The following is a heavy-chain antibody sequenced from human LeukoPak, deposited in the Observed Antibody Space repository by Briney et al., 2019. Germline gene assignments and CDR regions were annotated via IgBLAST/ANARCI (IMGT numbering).Heavy chain of an antibody. V-gene: IGHV4-4*07. Sequence: SETLSLTCTVSGGSISSYYWSWIRQPAGKGLEWIGRIYTSGSTNYNPSLKSRVTMSVDTSKNQFSLKLSSVTAADTAEYYCASDYYDSSGYYFWGQGTLVTVSS. J-gene: IGHJ4*02. CDR3: ASDYYDSSGYYF. D-gene: IGHD3-22*01. CDR1: GGSISSYY. CDR2: IYTSGST.